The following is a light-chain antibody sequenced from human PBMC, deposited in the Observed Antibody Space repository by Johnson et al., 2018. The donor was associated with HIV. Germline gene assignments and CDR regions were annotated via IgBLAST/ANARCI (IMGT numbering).Light chain of an antibody. CDR3: GTWDSSLGAHYV. CDR1: SSNIGNNY. CDR2: EKN. J-gene: IGLJ1*01. V-gene: IGLV1-51*02. Sequence: QSVLTQPPSVSAAPGQKVTISCSGSSSNIGNNYVSWYQQLPGTAPKLLIYEKNKRPSGIPDRFSASKSGPSATLDLTGLQTGDEADYYCGTWDSSLGAHYVFGSGTEVTVL.